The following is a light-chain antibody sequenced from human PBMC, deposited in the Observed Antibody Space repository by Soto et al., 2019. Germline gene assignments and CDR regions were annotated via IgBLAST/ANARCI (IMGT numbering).Light chain of an antibody. J-gene: IGKJ2*01. CDR3: QHYQNWPPMYT. V-gene: IGKV3-15*01. CDR2: DAS. Sequence: EIVMTQSPATLSVSPGERVTLSCRASQSVGRWLAWYQQKPGLAPRLLVYDASTRATGFPDRFSGSGSGTEFTLTISSLQSEDSAVYYCQHYQNWPPMYTFGQGTKLEIK. CDR1: QSVGRW.